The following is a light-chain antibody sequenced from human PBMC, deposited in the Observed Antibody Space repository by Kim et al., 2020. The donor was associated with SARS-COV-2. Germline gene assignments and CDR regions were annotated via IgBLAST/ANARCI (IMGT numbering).Light chain of an antibody. CDR1: SSDVGGYNY. CDR2: EVS. V-gene: IGLV2-11*01. Sequence: GQSVTISCTGPSSDVGGYNYVSWYQQHPGKAPKLMIYEVSKRPSGVPDRFSGSKSGNTASLTISGLQAEDEADYYCCSYAGSYTYVFGTGTKVTVL. CDR3: CSYAGSYTYV. J-gene: IGLJ1*01.